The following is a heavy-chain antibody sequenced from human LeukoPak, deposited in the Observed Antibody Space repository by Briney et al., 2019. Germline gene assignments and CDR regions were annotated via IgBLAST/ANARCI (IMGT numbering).Heavy chain of an antibody. CDR1: GGPISNDGFY. V-gene: IGHV4-31*03. Sequence: TLSLTCNVSGGPISNDGFYWSWIRHHPRKGLGWLGYIYYSGSTYYNPSLKSRVTLSVDTSKSQFSLRLSSVTAADTAVYYCARDLTGDQFFDPWGQGTLVTVSS. CDR3: ARDLTGDQFFDP. D-gene: IGHD7-27*01. J-gene: IGHJ5*02. CDR2: IYYSGST.